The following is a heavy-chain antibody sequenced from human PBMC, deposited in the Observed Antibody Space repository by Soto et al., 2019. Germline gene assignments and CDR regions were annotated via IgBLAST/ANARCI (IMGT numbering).Heavy chain of an antibody. J-gene: IGHJ6*02. D-gene: IGHD3-16*02. V-gene: IGHV1-69*06. CDR2: ILPLSGTT. Sequence: QLQLVQSGAEVKKPGSSVKVSCKASGGTFSAYAISWVRQAPGQGLEWMGGILPLSGTTNYTQRFQGRVNISADKSTSTAYMELSSLRSEDTAVYYWARAKPTKYYDYVWGDYRRGGMDVWGQGTTVTVSS. CDR1: GGTFSAYA. CDR3: ARAKPTKYYDYVWGDYRRGGMDV.